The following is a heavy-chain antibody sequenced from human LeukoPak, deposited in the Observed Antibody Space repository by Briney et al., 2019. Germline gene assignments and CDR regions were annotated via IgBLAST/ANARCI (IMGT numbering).Heavy chain of an antibody. D-gene: IGHD3-3*01. V-gene: IGHV3-48*01. CDR1: GFTFNNYS. J-gene: IGHJ4*02. CDR3: ARGSLYYDFWSGPDY. CDR2: ISSSSSNI. Sequence: GGSLRLSCAASGFTFNNYSMNWVRQAPGKGLEWVSYISSSSSNIYYIDSVKGRFTISRDNAKKSLYLQMNSLRAEDTAVYYCARGSLYYDFWSGPDYWGQGTLVTVSS.